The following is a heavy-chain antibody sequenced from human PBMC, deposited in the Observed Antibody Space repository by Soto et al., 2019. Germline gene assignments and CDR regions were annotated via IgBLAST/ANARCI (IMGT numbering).Heavy chain of an antibody. D-gene: IGHD4-17*01. CDR3: ARGDYLYYFDY. Sequence: QVQLVESGGGVVQPGRSLRLSCAASGSTFSSYAMHWVRQAPGKGLEWVAVISYDGSNKYYADSVKGRFTISRDNSKNTLYLQMNSLRAEDTAVYYCARGDYLYYFDYWGQGTLVTVSS. CDR2: ISYDGSNK. V-gene: IGHV3-30-3*01. J-gene: IGHJ4*02. CDR1: GSTFSSYA.